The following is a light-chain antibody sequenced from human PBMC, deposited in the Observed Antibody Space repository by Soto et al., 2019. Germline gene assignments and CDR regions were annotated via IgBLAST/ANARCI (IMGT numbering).Light chain of an antibody. CDR2: DVS. J-gene: IGLJ1*01. Sequence: QSVLTQPASVSGSPGQSITISCTGTSSDVGGYNYVSWYQQHPGKAPKLMIYDVSNRPSGVSNRFSGSKSGNTASLTISGLQAEYEADYYCSSYTNSSTLHVFGTGTKVTVL. CDR3: SSYTNSSTLHV. V-gene: IGLV2-14*01. CDR1: SSDVGGYNY.